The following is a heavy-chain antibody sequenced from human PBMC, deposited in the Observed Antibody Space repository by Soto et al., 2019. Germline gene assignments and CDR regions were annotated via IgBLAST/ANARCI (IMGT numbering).Heavy chain of an antibody. Sequence: QVQLVQSGAEVRKPGSSVQVSCKASGGTFYTYTFSWVRQAPGQGLEWMGSITPIYPTTNYAEKFQARLTVTADGSTSTAYMELSSPTSDDTAVYYCARIPRYSFPTSDDFDSWGQGTLVTVSS. V-gene: IGHV1-69*15. CDR1: GGTFYTYT. CDR2: ITPIYPTT. D-gene: IGHD5-18*01. CDR3: ARIPRYSFPTSDDFDS. J-gene: IGHJ4*02.